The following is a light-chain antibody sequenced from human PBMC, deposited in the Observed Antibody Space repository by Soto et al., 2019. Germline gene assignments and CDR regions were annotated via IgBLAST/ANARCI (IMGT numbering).Light chain of an antibody. J-gene: IGLJ1*01. Sequence: QSALTQPPSASGSPGQSVTISCTGTSRDVGGYNYVSWYQQHPGKAPKLIIYEVYKRPSGVPDRFSGSKSGNTAALTVSGLKAEDEADYYCSSYVGTNSYVFGTGTKLTVL. CDR2: EVY. CDR1: SRDVGGYNY. V-gene: IGLV2-8*01. CDR3: SSYVGTNSYV.